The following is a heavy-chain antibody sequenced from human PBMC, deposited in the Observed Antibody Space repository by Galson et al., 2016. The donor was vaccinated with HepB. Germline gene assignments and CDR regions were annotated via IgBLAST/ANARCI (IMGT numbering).Heavy chain of an antibody. J-gene: IGHJ4*02. CDR1: GDTFTNYY. V-gene: IGHV1-46*01. D-gene: IGHD5-18*01. CDR3: ARETGYSNGRLDY. CDR2: INPSGLST. Sequence: SVKVSCKASGDTFTNYYIHWVRQAPGQGLEWMGIINPSGLSTYYAQKFQGRVTMTRGTSTSTVYMEVSNLRSEDTAVYYCARETGYSNGRLDYWGQGTLVTVSS.